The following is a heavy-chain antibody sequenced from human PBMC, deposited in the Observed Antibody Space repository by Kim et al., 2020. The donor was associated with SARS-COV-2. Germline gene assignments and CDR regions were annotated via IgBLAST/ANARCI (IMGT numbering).Heavy chain of an antibody. CDR3: AKDGPPVLLWFGEADY. D-gene: IGHD3-10*01. CDR1: GFTFSSYA. J-gene: IGHJ4*02. Sequence: GGSLRLSCAASGFTFSSYAMSWVRQAPGKGLEWVSAISGSGGSTYYADSVKGRFTISRDNSKNTLYLQMNSLRAEDTAVYYCAKDGPPVLLWFGEADYWGQGTLVTVSS. CDR2: ISGSGGST. V-gene: IGHV3-23*01.